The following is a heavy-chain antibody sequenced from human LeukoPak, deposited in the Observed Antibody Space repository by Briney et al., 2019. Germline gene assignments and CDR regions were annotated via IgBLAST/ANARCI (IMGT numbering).Heavy chain of an antibody. CDR1: GYTFTDYY. CDR3: AKSVLRHFDWLLGDY. J-gene: IGHJ4*02. V-gene: IGHV1-2*02. CDR2: VNPNSGGT. Sequence: ASVTVSCKASGYTFTDYYMHWVRQAPCQGLEWMGWVNPNSGGTNYPQKFQGRVTMTRDTSISTAYMELSRLRSDDTAVYYCAKSVLRHFDWLLGDYWGQGTLVTVSS. D-gene: IGHD3-9*01.